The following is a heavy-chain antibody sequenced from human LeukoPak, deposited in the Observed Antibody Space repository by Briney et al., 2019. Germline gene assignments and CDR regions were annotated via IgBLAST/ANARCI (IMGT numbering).Heavy chain of an antibody. CDR2: ISSSGSTI. CDR1: GFTFSSYE. D-gene: IGHD5-24*01. J-gene: IGHJ4*02. Sequence: GGSLRLSCAASGFTFSSYEMNWVRQAPGKGLEWVSYISSSGSTIYYADSVKGRFTISRDNAKNSLYLQMNSLRAEDTAVYYCARRSDGYNPSWSLDYWGQGTLVTVSS. CDR3: ARRSDGYNPSWSLDY. V-gene: IGHV3-48*03.